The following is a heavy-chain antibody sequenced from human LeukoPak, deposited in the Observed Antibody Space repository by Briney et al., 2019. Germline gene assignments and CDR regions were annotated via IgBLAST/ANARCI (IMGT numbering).Heavy chain of an antibody. Sequence: SETLSLTCTVSGGSISSGGYYWSWIRQHPGKGLEWIGYIYYSGSTYHNPSLKSRVTISVDTSKNQFSLKLSSVTAADTAVYYCARSAFIVVVTAPSYYFDYWGQGTLVTVSS. D-gene: IGHD2-21*02. V-gene: IGHV4-31*03. CDR2: IYYSGST. CDR3: ARSAFIVVVTAPSYYFDY. J-gene: IGHJ4*02. CDR1: GGSISSGGYY.